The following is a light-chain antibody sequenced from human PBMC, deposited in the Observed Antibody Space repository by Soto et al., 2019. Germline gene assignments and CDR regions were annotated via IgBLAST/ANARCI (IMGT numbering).Light chain of an antibody. CDR2: WAS. CDR1: QSVLYSSNNKNY. V-gene: IGKV4-1*01. Sequence: DIVMTQSPDSLAVSLGERATINCKSSQSVLYSSNNKNYLAWYQQKPGQPPKLLIYWASTRESGVPDRFSGSGPGTDFTLTISSLQAEDVAVYYCQQYYSTPQNTFGQGTKLEIK. CDR3: QQYYSTPQNT. J-gene: IGKJ2*01.